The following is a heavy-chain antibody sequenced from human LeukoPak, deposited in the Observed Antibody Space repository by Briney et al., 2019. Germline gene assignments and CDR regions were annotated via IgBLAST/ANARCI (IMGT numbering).Heavy chain of an antibody. Sequence: PGGSLRLSCAASGFTFSSYAMHWVRQAPGKGLEWAAVIWYDGSNKYYADSVKGRFTISGGNSKNTLYLEMNSLRVEDSALYYCARGYYGSGSYYMGNYWGQGTLVTVSS. V-gene: IGHV3-33*01. J-gene: IGHJ4*02. CDR2: IWYDGSNK. CDR1: GFTFSSYA. CDR3: ARGYYGSGSYYMGNY. D-gene: IGHD3-10*01.